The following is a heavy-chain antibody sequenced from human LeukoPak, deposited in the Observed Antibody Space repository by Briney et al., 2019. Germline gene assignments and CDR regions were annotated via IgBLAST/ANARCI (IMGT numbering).Heavy chain of an antibody. CDR3: ARSTGPIDY. CDR2: TYYRSKWYT. J-gene: IGHJ4*02. Sequence: SQTLSLTCAISGDSVSSNSAAWNWIRQSPSGGLEWLGKTYYRSKWYTYYAVSVKSRISINRDTSKNQISLQLNSVTPEDTAEYYCARSTGPIDYWGQGTLVTVSS. D-gene: IGHD1-1*01. CDR1: GDSVSSNSAA. V-gene: IGHV6-1*01.